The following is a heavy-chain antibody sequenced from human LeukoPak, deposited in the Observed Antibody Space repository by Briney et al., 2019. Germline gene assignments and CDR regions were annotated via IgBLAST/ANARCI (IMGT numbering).Heavy chain of an antibody. V-gene: IGHV1-46*01. CDR2: INPSGGST. J-gene: IGHJ5*02. CDR1: GYTFTSYY. Sequence: ASVKVSCKASGYTFTSYYMHWVRQAPGQGLEWMGIINPSGGSTSYAQKFQGRVTMTRDISTSTVYMELSSLRSEDTAVYYCARMELAQNWFDPWGQGTLVTVSS. CDR3: ARMELAQNWFDP. D-gene: IGHD1-26*01.